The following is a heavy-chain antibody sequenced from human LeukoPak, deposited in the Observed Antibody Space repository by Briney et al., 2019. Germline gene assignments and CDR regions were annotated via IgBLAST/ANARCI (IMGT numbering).Heavy chain of an antibody. Sequence: PSGTLSLTCAVSGGSISSSNWWSWVRQPPGKGLEWIGEIYHSGSTNYNPSLKSRVTISVGKSKNQFSLKLSSVTAADTAVYYCARLYCSGGSCYYFDYWGQGTLVTVSS. CDR3: ARLYCSGGSCYYFDY. J-gene: IGHJ4*02. CDR2: IYHSGST. V-gene: IGHV4-4*02. CDR1: GGSISSSNW. D-gene: IGHD2-15*01.